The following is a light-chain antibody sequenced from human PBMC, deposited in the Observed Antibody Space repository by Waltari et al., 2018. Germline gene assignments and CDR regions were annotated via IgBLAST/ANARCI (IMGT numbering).Light chain of an antibody. V-gene: IGKV1-5*01. CDR3: QQFDTFPLT. CDR1: HTINNY. CDR2: AAS. J-gene: IGKJ5*01. Sequence: DIQMTQSPSTLSASEGDRVTITCRASHTINNYLAWYQQKPGKAPKLVIYAASSLQSGVPSRFSGSGFGTDFTLTISSLQPEDFATYFCQQFDTFPLTFGQGTRLEIK.